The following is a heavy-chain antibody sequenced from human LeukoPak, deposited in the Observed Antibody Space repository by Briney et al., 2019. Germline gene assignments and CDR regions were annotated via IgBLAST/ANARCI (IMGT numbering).Heavy chain of an antibody. CDR1: GFTFSSYW. CDR3: ASFTYTPHAPVVPAATSLGY. CDR2: IKQDGSEK. D-gene: IGHD2-2*01. J-gene: IGHJ4*02. V-gene: IGHV3-7*01. Sequence: PGGSLRLSCAASGFTFSSYWMSWVRQAPGKGLEWVANIKQDGSEKYYVDSVKGRFTISRDNAKNSLYLQMSSLRAEDTAVYYCASFTYTPHAPVVPAATSLGYWGQGTLVTVSS.